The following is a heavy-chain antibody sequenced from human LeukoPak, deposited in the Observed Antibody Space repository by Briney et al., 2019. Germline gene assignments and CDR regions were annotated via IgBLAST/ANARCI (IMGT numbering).Heavy chain of an antibody. V-gene: IGHV4-59*01. CDR3: AKEAHYPHMGTYLVTIDS. CDR2: IYYSGST. CDR1: GGSISSYY. D-gene: IGHD3-9*01. J-gene: IGHJ4*02. Sequence: PSETLSLTCTVSGGSISSYYWSWIRQPPGKGLEWIGYIYYSGSTNYNPSLKSRVTISVDTSKNQFSLKLSSVTAADTALYYCAKEAHYPHMGTYLVTIDSWGQGTLVTVSS.